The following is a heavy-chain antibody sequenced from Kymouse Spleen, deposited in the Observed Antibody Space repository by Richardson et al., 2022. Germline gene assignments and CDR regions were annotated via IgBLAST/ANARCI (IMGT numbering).Heavy chain of an antibody. D-gene: IGHD6-6*01. J-gene: IGHJ6*02. V-gene: IGHV3-9*01. CDR2: ISWNSGSI. CDR3: AKDIRIAARRDYYYYGMDV. Sequence: EVQLVESGGGLVQPGRSLRLSCAASGFTFDDYAMHWVRQAPGKGLEWVSGISWNSGSIGYADSVKGRFTISRDNAKNSLYLQMNSLRAEDTALYYCAKDIRIAARRDYYYYGMDVWGQGTTVTVSS. CDR1: GFTFDDYA.